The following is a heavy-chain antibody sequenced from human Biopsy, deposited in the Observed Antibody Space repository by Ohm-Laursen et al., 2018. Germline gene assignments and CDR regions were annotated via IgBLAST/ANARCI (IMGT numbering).Heavy chain of an antibody. CDR2: VNPNTGDK. V-gene: IGHV1-2*07. Sequence: ASVTVSCKASGYTFTDYSLRWVRQAPGQGLEWMGWVNPNTGDKKFAPDFQGRLTMTRDKSISTACMELIRLRSDDTAVYYCARGPLGPLLEWLLFQTSIDVWGQGTTVTVSS. D-gene: IGHD3-3*01. J-gene: IGHJ6*02. CDR1: GYTFTDYS. CDR3: ARGPLGPLLEWLLFQTSIDV.